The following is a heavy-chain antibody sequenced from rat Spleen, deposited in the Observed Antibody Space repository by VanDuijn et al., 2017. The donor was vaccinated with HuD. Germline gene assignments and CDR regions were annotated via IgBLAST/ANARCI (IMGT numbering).Heavy chain of an antibody. Sequence: EVQLVESGGGLVQPGRSLKLSCAASGFTFSDYYMAWVRQAPTQGLEWVATISTSGGSTYYRDSVKGRFTISRDNAKTTLYLQMESLRSEDTATYYCAKDKGNWEGFDYWGQGVMVTVSS. J-gene: IGHJ2*01. D-gene: IGHD5-1*01. CDR1: GFTFSDYY. V-gene: IGHV5-27*01. CDR3: AKDKGNWEGFDY. CDR2: ISTSGGST.